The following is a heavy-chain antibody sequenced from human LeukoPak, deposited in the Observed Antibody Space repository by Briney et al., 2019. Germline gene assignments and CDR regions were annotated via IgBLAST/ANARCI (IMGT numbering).Heavy chain of an antibody. CDR1: GFSFSDYQ. J-gene: IGHJ6*04. V-gene: IGHV3-11*04. CDR3: AELGITMIGGV. CDR2: ISNSGSTI. D-gene: IGHD3-10*02. Sequence: GGSLRLSCAASGFSFSDYQMSWIRQAPGKGPEGVSYISNSGSTIYYADSVKGRFTISRDNAKNSLYLQMNSLRAEDTAVYYCAELGITMIGGVWGKGTTVTISS.